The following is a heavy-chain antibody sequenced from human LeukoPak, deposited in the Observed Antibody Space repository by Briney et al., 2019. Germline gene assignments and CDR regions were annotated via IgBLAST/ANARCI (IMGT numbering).Heavy chain of an antibody. CDR1: GFTFSSYW. CDR3: ARDQVEWELRTDAFDI. CDR2: IKTDGSQI. V-gene: IGHV3-7*01. Sequence: AGGSLRLSCAASGFTFSSYWMTWVRQAPGKGLEWVANIKTDGSQIYYVDSVKGRFTISRDNAKNSLYLQMNSLRAEDTAVYYCARDQVEWELRTDAFDIWGQGTMVTVSS. D-gene: IGHD1-26*01. J-gene: IGHJ3*02.